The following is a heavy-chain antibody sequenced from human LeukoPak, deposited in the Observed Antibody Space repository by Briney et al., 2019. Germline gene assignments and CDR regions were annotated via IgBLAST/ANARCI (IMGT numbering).Heavy chain of an antibody. J-gene: IGHJ4*02. Sequence: SETLSLTCAVYGGSFSGYYWSWVRQPPGKGLEWIGEINHSGSTNYNPSLKNRVTISVDTSKNQFSLKLSSVTAADTAVYFCARGINTWYEGYLDYWGQGTLVTVSS. CDR1: GGSFSGYY. V-gene: IGHV4-34*01. CDR2: INHSGST. D-gene: IGHD6-13*01. CDR3: ARGINTWYEGYLDY.